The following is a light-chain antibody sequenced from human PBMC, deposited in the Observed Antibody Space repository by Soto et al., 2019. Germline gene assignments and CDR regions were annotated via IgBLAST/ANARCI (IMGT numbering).Light chain of an antibody. V-gene: IGKV1-39*01. Sequence: DIQMTQSPSSLSASVGDRVTITRRASQAIHSYLNWYQQKPGKAPNLLIFATSTLQSGVPSRFSGSGSGTDFTLTISSLQPEDFATYYCQQRETFGPGTKVDIK. CDR1: QAIHSY. CDR2: ATS. CDR3: QQRET. J-gene: IGKJ3*01.